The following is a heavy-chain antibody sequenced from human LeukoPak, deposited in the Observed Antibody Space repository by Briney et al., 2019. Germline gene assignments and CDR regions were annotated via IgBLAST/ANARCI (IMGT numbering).Heavy chain of an antibody. Sequence: SETLSLTCTVSGASISSSTFYWGWIRQPPGKWLEWIGSVYYNGATYYNPSLRRRVPISIDTSKNQFYLKVTSVTAADTVVYYYAGRSGSWLSAFDIWDQRTVVTVPS. CDR1: GASISSSTFY. J-gene: IGHJ3*02. D-gene: IGHD3-10*01. CDR3: AGRSGSWLSAFDI. CDR2: VYYNGAT. V-gene: IGHV4-39*01.